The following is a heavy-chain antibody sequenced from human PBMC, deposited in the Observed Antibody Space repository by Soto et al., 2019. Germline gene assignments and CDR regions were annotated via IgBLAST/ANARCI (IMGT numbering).Heavy chain of an antibody. V-gene: IGHV3-23*01. CDR3: ANDIIELTSYGVNYYYYMDV. D-gene: IGHD5-18*01. CDR1: GFTFSSYA. J-gene: IGHJ6*03. Sequence: PGGSLRLSCAASGFTFSSYAMSWVRQAPGKGLEWVSAISGSGGSTYYADSVKGRFTISRDNSKNTLYLQMNSLRAEDTAVYYCANDIIELTSYGVNYYYYMDVWGKGTTVTVSS. CDR2: ISGSGGST.